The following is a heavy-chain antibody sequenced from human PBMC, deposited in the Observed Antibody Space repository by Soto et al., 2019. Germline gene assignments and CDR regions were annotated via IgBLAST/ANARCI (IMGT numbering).Heavy chain of an antibody. J-gene: IGHJ3*02. D-gene: IGHD3-9*01. CDR3: ARRVLRYFDWLLPDIDAFEI. V-gene: IGHV4-38-2*01. Sequence: SETLSLTCAVSGYSISSGYYWGWIRQPPGKGLEWIGSIYHSGSTYYNPSLKSRVTISVDTSKNQFSLKLSSVTAADTAVYYCARRVLRYFDWLLPDIDAFEIWGQGTMVTVSS. CDR1: GYSISSGYY. CDR2: IYHSGST.